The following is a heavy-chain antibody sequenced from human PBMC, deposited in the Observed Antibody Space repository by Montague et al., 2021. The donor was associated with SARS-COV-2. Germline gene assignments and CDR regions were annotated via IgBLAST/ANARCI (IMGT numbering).Heavy chain of an antibody. Sequence: SLRLSCAASGFTFSSYAMHWVRQAPGKGLEWVAVISYDGSNKYYXDSXHGLFTISRDNSKNTLYLQMNSLRAEDTAVYYCARDNYDYVWGSYRYIYWGQGTLVTVSS. D-gene: IGHD3-16*02. V-gene: IGHV3-30*04. CDR3: ARDNYDYVWGSYRYIY. J-gene: IGHJ4*02. CDR1: GFTFSSYA. CDR2: ISYDGSNK.